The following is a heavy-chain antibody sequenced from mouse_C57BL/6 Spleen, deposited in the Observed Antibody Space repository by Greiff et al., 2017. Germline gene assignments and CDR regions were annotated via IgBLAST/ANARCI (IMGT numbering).Heavy chain of an antibody. CDR2: LYPGSGST. CDR1: GYTFTSYW. J-gene: IGHJ4*01. V-gene: IGHV1-55*01. D-gene: IGHD1-1*01. CDR3: ARVDYGSSSGAMDY. Sequence: QVQLQQPGAELVKPGASVKMSCKASGYTFTSYWITWVKQRPGQGLEWIGDLYPGSGSTNYNEKFKSKATLTVDTSSSTAYMQLSSLTSEDSAVYYCARVDYGSSSGAMDYWGQGTSVTVSS.